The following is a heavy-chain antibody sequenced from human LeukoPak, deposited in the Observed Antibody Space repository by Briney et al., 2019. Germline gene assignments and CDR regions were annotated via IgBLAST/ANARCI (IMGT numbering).Heavy chain of an antibody. CDR1: GFTLSSYE. D-gene: IGHD6-19*01. Sequence: GGSLRLSCAASGFTLSSYEMNWVRQAPGKGLEWVSYISSSGSTIYYADSVKGRFTISRDNAKNSLYLQMNSLRAEDTAVYYCARAIAVAAYYFDYWGQGTLVTVSS. J-gene: IGHJ4*02. CDR2: ISSSGSTI. CDR3: ARAIAVAAYYFDY. V-gene: IGHV3-48*03.